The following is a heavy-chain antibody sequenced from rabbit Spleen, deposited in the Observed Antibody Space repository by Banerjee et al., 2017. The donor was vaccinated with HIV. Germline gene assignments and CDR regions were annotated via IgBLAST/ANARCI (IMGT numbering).Heavy chain of an antibody. D-gene: IGHD6-1*01. CDR3: VRDQAGYDGYGPYYFNL. J-gene: IGHJ4*01. CDR2: IDPIFGST. Sequence: QEQLVESGGGQVQPGGSLKLSCKASGFDFSNYGVSWVRQAPGKGLEWIGYIDPIFGSTYYANWVNGRFTISSHNAQNTLYLQLNSLTAADTATYFCVRDQAGYDGYGPYYFNLWGPGTLVNVS. V-gene: IGHV1S47*01. CDR1: GFDFSNYG.